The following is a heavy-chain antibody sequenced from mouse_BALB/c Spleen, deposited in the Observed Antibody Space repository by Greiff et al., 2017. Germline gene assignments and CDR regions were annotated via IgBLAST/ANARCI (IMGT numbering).Heavy chain of an antibody. J-gene: IGHJ4*01. CDR2: IDPYNGGT. Sequence: VQLKESGPELVKPGASVKVSCKASGYAFTSYNMYWVKQSHGKSLEWIGYIDPYNGGTSYNQKFKGKATLTVDKSSSTAYMHLNSLTSEDSAVYYCARSMGDGYYVGAMDYWGQGTSVTVSS. CDR3: ARSMGDGYYVGAMDY. CDR1: GYAFTSYN. V-gene: IGHV1S135*01. D-gene: IGHD2-3*01.